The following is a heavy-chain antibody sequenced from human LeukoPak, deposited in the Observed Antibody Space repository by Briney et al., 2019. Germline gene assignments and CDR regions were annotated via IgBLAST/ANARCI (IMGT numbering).Heavy chain of an antibody. V-gene: IGHV1-3*01. CDR2: INAGNGNT. Sequence: ASVKVSCKASGYTFTSYAMHWVRQAPGQRLGWMGWINAGNGNTKYSQKFQGRVTITRDTSASTAYMELSSLRSEGTAVYYCARVSPAKDIVVVPAAIDAFDIWGQGTMVTVSS. CDR3: ARVSPAKDIVVVPAAIDAFDI. D-gene: IGHD2-2*01. J-gene: IGHJ3*02. CDR1: GYTFTSYA.